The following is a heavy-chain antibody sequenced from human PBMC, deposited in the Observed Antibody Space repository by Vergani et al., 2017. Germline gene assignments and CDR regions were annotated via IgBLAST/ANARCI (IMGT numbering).Heavy chain of an antibody. CDR2: ISAYNGNT. J-gene: IGHJ3*02. V-gene: IGHV1-18*04. CDR3: ASSCSGYDKFAFDI. Sequence: QVQLVQSGAEVKKPGASVRVSCKTSGYTFTSYDISWVRQAPGQGLEWMGWISAYNGNTNYAQKLQGRVTMTTDTSTSTAYMELSRLRSDDTAVYYCASSCSGYDKFAFDIWGQGTMVTVSS. D-gene: IGHD5-12*01. CDR1: GYTFTSYD.